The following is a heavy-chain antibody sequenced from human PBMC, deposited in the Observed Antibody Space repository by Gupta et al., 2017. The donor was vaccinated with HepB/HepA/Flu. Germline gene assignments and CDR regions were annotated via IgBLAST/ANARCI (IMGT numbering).Heavy chain of an antibody. D-gene: IGHD1-26*01. CDR2: IYYSGST. CDR1: GGSISSYY. CDR3: ARDGGVGSYYIRPWFDP. J-gene: IGHJ5*02. V-gene: IGHV4-59*01. Sequence: QVQLQESGPGLVKPSESLSLTCTVYGGSISSYYWSWIRQPPGKGLEWIGYIYYSGSTNYNPSLKSRVTISVDTSKNQFSLKLSSVTAADTAVYYCARDGGVGSYYIRPWFDPWGQGTLVTVSS.